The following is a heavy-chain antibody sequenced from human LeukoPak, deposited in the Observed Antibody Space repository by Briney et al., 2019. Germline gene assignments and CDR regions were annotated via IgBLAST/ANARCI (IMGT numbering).Heavy chain of an antibody. V-gene: IGHV4-4*07. J-gene: IGHJ4*02. Sequence: SETLSLTCTVSGGPFSSFHRSWIRQPAGKGLEWLGLIYTSGSTNYSPSLKSRLTMSVDASKHQFSLKLSSVTAADTAVYYCARDFDSWGQGTLVTVSS. CDR1: GGPFSSFH. CDR2: IYTSGST. CDR3: ARDFDS.